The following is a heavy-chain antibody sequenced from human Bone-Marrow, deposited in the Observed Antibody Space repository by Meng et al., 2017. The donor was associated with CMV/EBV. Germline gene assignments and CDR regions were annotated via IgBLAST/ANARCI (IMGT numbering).Heavy chain of an antibody. D-gene: IGHD6-6*01. Sequence: AGGSSSSSSYYWGWIRQPPGKGLEWIGSIYYSGSTYYNPSLKSRVTISVDTSKNQFSLKLSSVTAADTAVYYCARVRYSSSSGWFDPWGQGTLVTVSS. V-gene: IGHV4-39*07. CDR3: ARVRYSSSSGWFDP. CDR1: GGSSSSSSYY. CDR2: IYYSGST. J-gene: IGHJ5*02.